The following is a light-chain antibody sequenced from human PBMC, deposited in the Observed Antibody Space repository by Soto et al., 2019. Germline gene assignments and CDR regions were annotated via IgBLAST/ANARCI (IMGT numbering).Light chain of an antibody. Sequence: EIVLTQSPATLSLSPGERATLSCRASHTVSSSLAWYQQKPGEAPRLLIYGASNRATGVPARFSGSGSGTDFTLTISSLKPEDFAVYYCQQRSNWPPITFGQGTRLEMK. CDR3: QQRSNWPPIT. J-gene: IGKJ5*01. CDR2: GAS. CDR1: HTVSSS. V-gene: IGKV3-11*01.